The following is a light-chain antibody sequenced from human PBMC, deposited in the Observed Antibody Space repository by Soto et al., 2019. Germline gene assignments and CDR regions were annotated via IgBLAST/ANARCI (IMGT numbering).Light chain of an antibody. Sequence: EIVLTQSPGTLSLSPGERATLSCRASQRVSNNYLAWYQQKPGQASRLLIYGASNRATGIPDRFSGSGSGTDFTLTISRLEPEAFAVYYCQQYGNSPMTLGKGTRLETK. CDR2: GAS. V-gene: IGKV3-20*01. J-gene: IGKJ5*01. CDR1: QRVSNNY. CDR3: QQYGNSPMT.